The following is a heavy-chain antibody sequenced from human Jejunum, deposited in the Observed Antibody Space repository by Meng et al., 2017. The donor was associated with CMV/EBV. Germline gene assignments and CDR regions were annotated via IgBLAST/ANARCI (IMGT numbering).Heavy chain of an antibody. D-gene: IGHD6-25*01. J-gene: IGHJ4*02. CDR3: AKTARLFDY. CDR2: ISPNSADT. Sequence: ISPNSADTNYADSVKGRFTISRDNARNSLYLQMDSLTVEDSAVYYCAKTARLFDYWGQGTLVTVSS. V-gene: IGHV3-11*03.